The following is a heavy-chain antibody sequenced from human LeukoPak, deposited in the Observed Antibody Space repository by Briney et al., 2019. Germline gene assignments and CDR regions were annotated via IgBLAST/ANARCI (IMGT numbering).Heavy chain of an antibody. CDR2: ISNDGSNK. D-gene: IGHD1-7*01. CDR1: GVTFSSYG. J-gene: IGHJ4*02. V-gene: IGHV3-30*18. CDR3: AKDLTGVNYCLDQ. Sequence: GRSLRLSCAASGVTFSSYGMHWVRQAPGKGLEWVAVISNDGSNKHYADSVKGRFTISRDNSKNTLYLQTNSLRAEDTAVYYCAKDLTGVNYCLDQWGQGTLVTVSS.